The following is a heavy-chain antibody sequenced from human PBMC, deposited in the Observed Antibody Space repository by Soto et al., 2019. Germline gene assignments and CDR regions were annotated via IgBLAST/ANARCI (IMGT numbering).Heavy chain of an antibody. D-gene: IGHD3-10*01. CDR1: GGSISSSSYY. CDR3: ARGITMVRGVNLYYYYGKDV. CDR2: IYYSGST. Sequence: SETLSLTCTVSGGSISSSSYYWGWIRQPPGKGLEWIGSIYYSGSTYYNPSLKSRVTISVDTSKNQFSLKLSSVTAADTAVYYCARGITMVRGVNLYYYYGKDVWGQGTTVTVSS. V-gene: IGHV4-39*01. J-gene: IGHJ6*02.